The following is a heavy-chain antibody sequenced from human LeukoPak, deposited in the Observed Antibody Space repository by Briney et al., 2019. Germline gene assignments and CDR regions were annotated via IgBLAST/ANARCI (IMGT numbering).Heavy chain of an antibody. Sequence: SETLSLTCAVYGGSFSGYYWSWIRQPPGKGLEWIGEINHSGSTNYNPSLKSRVTISVDTSKNQFSLKLSSVTAADPAVYYCARGSADYDFWSGYYYFDYWGQGTLVTVSS. CDR2: INHSGST. CDR3: ARGSADYDFWSGYYYFDY. V-gene: IGHV4-34*01. J-gene: IGHJ4*02. D-gene: IGHD3-3*01. CDR1: GGSFSGYY.